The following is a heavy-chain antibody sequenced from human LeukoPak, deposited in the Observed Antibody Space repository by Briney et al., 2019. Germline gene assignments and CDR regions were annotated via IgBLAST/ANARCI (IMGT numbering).Heavy chain of an antibody. Sequence: SETLSLTCTVSGGSISSYYWSWIRQPPGKGLEWIGYIYYSGSTNYNPSLKSRVTISVDTSKNQFSLKLSSVTAADTVVYYCARGGWRYDAFDIWGQGTMVTVSS. CDR1: GGSISSYY. J-gene: IGHJ3*02. CDR3: ARGGWRYDAFDI. CDR2: IYYSGST. D-gene: IGHD2-21*01. V-gene: IGHV4-59*01.